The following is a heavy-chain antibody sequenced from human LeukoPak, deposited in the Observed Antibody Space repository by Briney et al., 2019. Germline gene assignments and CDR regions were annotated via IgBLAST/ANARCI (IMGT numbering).Heavy chain of an antibody. J-gene: IGHJ4*02. V-gene: IGHV3-21*01. CDR1: GFTFSSYS. Sequence: GGSLRLSCAASGFTFSSYSMNWVRQAPGKGLEWVSSISSSSSYIYHADSVKGRFTISRDNAKNSLYLQMSSLRAEDTAVYYCASGYDSSGYYYNFWGQGTLVTVSS. CDR3: ASGYDSSGYYYNF. D-gene: IGHD3-22*01. CDR2: ISSSSSYI.